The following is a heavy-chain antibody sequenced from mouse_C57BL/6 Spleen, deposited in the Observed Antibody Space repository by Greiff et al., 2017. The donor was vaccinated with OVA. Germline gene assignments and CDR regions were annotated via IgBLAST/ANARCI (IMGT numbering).Heavy chain of an antibody. Sequence: QVQLQQPGAELVMPGASVKLSCKASGYTFTSYWMHWVKQRPGQGLEWIGEIDPSDSYTNYNQKFKGKSTLTVDKSSSTAYMQLSSLTSEDSAVYYCARITTVVAGNYFDYWGQGTTLTVSS. D-gene: IGHD1-1*01. V-gene: IGHV1-69*01. J-gene: IGHJ2*01. CDR1: GYTFTSYW. CDR3: ARITTVVAGNYFDY. CDR2: IDPSDSYT.